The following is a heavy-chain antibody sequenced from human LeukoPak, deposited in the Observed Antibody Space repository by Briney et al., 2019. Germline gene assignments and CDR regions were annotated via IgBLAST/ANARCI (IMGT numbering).Heavy chain of an antibody. J-gene: IGHJ4*02. CDR2: ISSSSSSI. CDR3: ARAMYYFEY. V-gene: IGHV3-48*02. CDR1: GFPFSSYN. Sequence: GGSLRLSCVGSGFPFSSYNMNWVRQAPGKGLEWVSYISSSSSSISYADSVKGRFTISRDNAKNSLYLQMNSLRDEDTAVYSCARAMYYFEYWGQGTLVTVSS.